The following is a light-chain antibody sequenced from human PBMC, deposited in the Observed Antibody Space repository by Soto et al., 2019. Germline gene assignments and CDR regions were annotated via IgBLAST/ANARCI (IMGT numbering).Light chain of an antibody. Sequence: DIQMTQSPSSVSASVGDRVTITCRASQGISNWLAWYQQKPAKAPKLLISAASNLQSGVPSRFSGSGSGTDVTLSISTLQPEYFATYYCQQSNSFTQKLGQGTKVEIK. CDR2: AAS. CDR1: QGISNW. CDR3: QQSNSFTQK. V-gene: IGKV1-12*01. J-gene: IGKJ1*01.